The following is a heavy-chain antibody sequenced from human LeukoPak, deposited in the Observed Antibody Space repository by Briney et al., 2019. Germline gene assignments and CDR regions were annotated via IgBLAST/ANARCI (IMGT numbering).Heavy chain of an antibody. J-gene: IGHJ4*02. CDR3: ARVRDFWSGPSFDY. CDR2: ITSGSSYI. CDR1: GFTFSSYN. Sequence: GGSLRLSCAASGFTFSSYNMNWVRQAPGQGLEWVSSITSGSSYIYYADSVKGRFTISRDNAKSSLYLQMNSLRAEDTAVYYCARVRDFWSGPSFDYWGQGTLVTVSS. D-gene: IGHD3-3*01. V-gene: IGHV3-21*01.